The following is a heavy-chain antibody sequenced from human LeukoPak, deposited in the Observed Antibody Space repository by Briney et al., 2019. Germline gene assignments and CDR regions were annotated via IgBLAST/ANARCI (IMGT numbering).Heavy chain of an antibody. J-gene: IGHJ4*02. D-gene: IGHD3-22*01. CDR2: INPSGGST. CDR1: GYTFTSYY. Sequence: GASVEVSCKASGYTFTSYYMHWVRQAPGQGLEWMGIINPSGGSTSYVQKFQGRVTMTRDTSTSTVYMELSSLRSEDTAVYYCARDQSGYYDSSGYGYWGQGTLVTVSS. V-gene: IGHV1-46*01. CDR3: ARDQSGYYDSSGYGY.